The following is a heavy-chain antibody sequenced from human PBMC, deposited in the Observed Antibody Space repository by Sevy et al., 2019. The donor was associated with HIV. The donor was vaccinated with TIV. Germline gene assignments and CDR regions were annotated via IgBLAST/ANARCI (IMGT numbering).Heavy chain of an antibody. D-gene: IGHD3-9*01. V-gene: IGHV3-33*01. CDR2: IWYDGSNK. CDR1: GFTFSSYG. CDR3: ARDLTGEYYHYYYGMDV. Sequence: GGSLRLSCAASGFTFSSYGMHWVRQAPGKGLEWVAVIWYDGSNKYYADSVKGRFTISRDNSKNTLYLQMNSLRAEDTAVYYCARDLTGEYYHYYYGMDVWGQGTTVTVSS. J-gene: IGHJ6*02.